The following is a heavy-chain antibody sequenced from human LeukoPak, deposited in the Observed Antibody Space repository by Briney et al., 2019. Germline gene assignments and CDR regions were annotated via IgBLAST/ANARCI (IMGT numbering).Heavy chain of an antibody. J-gene: IGHJ4*02. CDR2: ISAYNGNT. CDR3: ARDLPYGSSDRTPFDY. Sequence: GASVKVSCEASGYTFTSYGISWVRQAPGQGLEWMGWISAYNGNTNHAQKFQGRVIMTTDTSTSTAYMELRSLRSDDTAVYYCARDLPYGSSDRTPFDYWGQGTLVTVSS. V-gene: IGHV1-18*01. D-gene: IGHD6-6*01. CDR1: GYTFTSYG.